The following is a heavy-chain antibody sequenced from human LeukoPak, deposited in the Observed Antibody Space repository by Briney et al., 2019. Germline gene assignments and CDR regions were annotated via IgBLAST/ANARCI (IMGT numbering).Heavy chain of an antibody. CDR3: ARDLIAAAGTRNWFDP. J-gene: IGHJ5*02. D-gene: IGHD6-13*01. CDR1: GGSTSSYY. Sequence: SETLSLTCTVSGGSTSSYYWSWIRQPAGKGLEWIGRIYTSGSTNYNPSLKSRVTMSVDTSKNQFSLKLSSVTAADTAVYYCARDLIAAAGTRNWFDPWGQGTLVTVSS. V-gene: IGHV4-4*07. CDR2: IYTSGST.